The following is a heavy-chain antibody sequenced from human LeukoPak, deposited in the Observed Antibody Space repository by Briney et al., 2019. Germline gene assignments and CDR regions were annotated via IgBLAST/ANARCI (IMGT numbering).Heavy chain of an antibody. D-gene: IGHD5-18*01. Sequence: GGSLRLSYAVSGLTFSSSWMDWVRQAPGKGLEWVASINPDGNKKYSADSVKGRFTISRDNAENSLYLQMNSLRVEDTAFYYCARDLAYSRLDYWGQGMLVTVSS. CDR3: ARDLAYSRLDY. J-gene: IGHJ4*02. CDR2: INPDGNKK. CDR1: GLTFSSSW. V-gene: IGHV3-7*01.